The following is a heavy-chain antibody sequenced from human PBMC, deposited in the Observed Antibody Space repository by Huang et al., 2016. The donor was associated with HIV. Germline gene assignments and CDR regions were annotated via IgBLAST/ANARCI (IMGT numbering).Heavy chain of an antibody. CDR2: ISYDGSNK. Sequence: QVQLVESGGGVVQPGRSLRLSCAASRFTFSNYAMHWVRQARGNGLEWVAVISYDGSNKYYADSVKGRVTISRDNSKNTLYLQMNSLRAEDTAVYYCARDLWLRDLYYYYYMDVWGKGTTVTVSS. D-gene: IGHD5-12*01. CDR3: ARDLWLRDLYYYYYMDV. CDR1: RFTFSNYA. V-gene: IGHV3-30-3*01. J-gene: IGHJ6*03.